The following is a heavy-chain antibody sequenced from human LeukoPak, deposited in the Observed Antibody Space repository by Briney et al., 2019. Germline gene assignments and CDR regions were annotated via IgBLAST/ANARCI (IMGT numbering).Heavy chain of an antibody. CDR1: GFTFSSYA. CDR3: AKDPRTVGIQLWST. J-gene: IGHJ4*02. Sequence: GGSLRLSCAASGFTFSSYAMSWVRQAPGKGLEWVSGIGGGGGGAFYADSVKGRFTISRDNSKNTLYLQMNSLRAEDTAVYYCAKDPRTVGIQLWSTWGQGALVTVPS. D-gene: IGHD5-18*01. V-gene: IGHV3-23*01. CDR2: IGGGGGGA.